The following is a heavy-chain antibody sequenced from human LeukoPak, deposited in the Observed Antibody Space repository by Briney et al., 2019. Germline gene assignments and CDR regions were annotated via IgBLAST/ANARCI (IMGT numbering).Heavy chain of an antibody. CDR2: ISGSGGST. D-gene: IGHD5-18*01. V-gene: IGHV3-23*01. J-gene: IGHJ4*02. Sequence: GGSLRLSCAASGFTFSSYAMSWVRQAPGKGLEWVSAISGSGGSTYYADSVKGRFTISRDNSKNTLYLQMNSLRAEDTAVYYCANNKRIQLWLPGVYWGQGTLVTVSS. CDR1: GFTFSSYA. CDR3: ANNKRIQLWLPGVY.